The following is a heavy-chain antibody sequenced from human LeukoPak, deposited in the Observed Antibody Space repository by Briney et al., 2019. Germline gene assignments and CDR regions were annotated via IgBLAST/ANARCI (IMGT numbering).Heavy chain of an antibody. CDR2: IYYSGSA. V-gene: IGHV4-59*01. J-gene: IGHJ4*02. CDR1: GGSINRFY. Sequence: SETLSLTCIVSGGSINRFYWSWLRQPPGKGLEWIGNIYYSGSANYNPSLKSRVTISVDTSKNQFSLKLTSVTAADTAVYYCARAGIWSGYYTFDYWGQGTLVTVSS. D-gene: IGHD3-3*01. CDR3: ARAGIWSGYYTFDY.